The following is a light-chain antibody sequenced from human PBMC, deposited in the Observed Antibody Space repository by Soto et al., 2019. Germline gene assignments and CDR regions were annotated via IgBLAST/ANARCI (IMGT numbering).Light chain of an antibody. CDR2: DAS. Sequence: ESVLTQSPGTLSLSPGERATLSCRASQSVSSNYLAWYQQKPGQAPRLLIYDASRRVTGIPDRFSGTGSGTDFTTTVTRLEPEDFAVYYCQQYGGSPPQTFGRGIKVEIK. V-gene: IGKV3-20*01. CDR1: QSVSSNY. J-gene: IGKJ1*01. CDR3: QQYGGSPPQT.